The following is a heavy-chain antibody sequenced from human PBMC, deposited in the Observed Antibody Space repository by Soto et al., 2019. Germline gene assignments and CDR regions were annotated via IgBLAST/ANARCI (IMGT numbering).Heavy chain of an antibody. CDR1: GGSISSSSYY. V-gene: IGHV4-39*02. D-gene: IGHD6-13*01. CDR2: IYYSGST. CDR3: AREFYSRKVFDY. J-gene: IGHJ4*02. Sequence: SETLSLTCTVSGGSISSSSYYWGWIRQPPGKGLEWIGSIYYSGSTYYNPSLKSRVTISVDTSKNQFSLKLSSVTAADTAVYYCAREFYSRKVFDYWGQGTLVTVSS.